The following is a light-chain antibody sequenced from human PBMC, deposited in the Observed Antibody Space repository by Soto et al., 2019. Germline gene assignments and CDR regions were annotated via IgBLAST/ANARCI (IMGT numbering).Light chain of an antibody. CDR2: SAC. J-gene: IGKJ5*01. Sequence: DIQMTQSPSSLSASIGDRVTITCRASQTIGSFLNWYQQKSGEAPKLQVYSACRIESGVPSRFNASGSGTDFTLSISSLQPDDFLTYYCQHGFATPIIFGLRTRLHTK. CDR1: QTIGSF. CDR3: QHGFATPII. V-gene: IGKV1-39*01.